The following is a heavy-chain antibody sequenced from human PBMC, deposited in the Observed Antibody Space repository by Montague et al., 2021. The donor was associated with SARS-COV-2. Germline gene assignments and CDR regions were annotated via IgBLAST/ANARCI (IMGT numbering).Heavy chain of an antibody. V-gene: IGHV3-30*04. Sequence: SLRLSYAASGFIFSNFAFHWVRQAPGKGLEWLAFMRYDGMYKYYADSVKGRFTISRDNSKNTLYLRMNSLTPEDTAVYYCARDRVSRDYGDAFDLWGQGTLVTVSS. D-gene: IGHD4/OR15-4a*01. CDR3: ARDRVSRDYGDAFDL. J-gene: IGHJ3*01. CDR1: GFIFSNFA. CDR2: MRYDGMYK.